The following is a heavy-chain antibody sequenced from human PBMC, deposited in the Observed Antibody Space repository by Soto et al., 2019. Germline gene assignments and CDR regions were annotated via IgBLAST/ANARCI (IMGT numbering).Heavy chain of an antibody. Sequence: QVQLVESGGGVDQPGRSLRLSCAASGFTFSSYAMNWVRQAPGKGLEWVAVISYDGSNKYYADSVKGRFTISRDNSKNTLYLQMNSLRAEDTAVYYCARELGYSSGWCAWFDPWGQGTLVTVSS. CDR1: GFTFSSYA. CDR2: ISYDGSNK. CDR3: ARELGYSSGWCAWFDP. J-gene: IGHJ5*02. D-gene: IGHD6-19*01. V-gene: IGHV3-30-3*01.